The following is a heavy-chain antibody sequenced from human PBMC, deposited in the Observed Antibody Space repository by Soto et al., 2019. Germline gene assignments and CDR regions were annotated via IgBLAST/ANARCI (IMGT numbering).Heavy chain of an antibody. J-gene: IGHJ4*02. Sequence: PGGSLRLSCAASGFTFSSYVMSWVRQAPGKGLEWVSAISGSGGSTYYADSVKGRFTISRDKSKNTLYLQMNSLRAEDTAVYYCAKILAVVTAVFDYWGQGTLVTVSS. CDR1: GFTFSSYV. D-gene: IGHD2-21*02. CDR2: ISGSGGST. CDR3: AKILAVVTAVFDY. V-gene: IGHV3-23*01.